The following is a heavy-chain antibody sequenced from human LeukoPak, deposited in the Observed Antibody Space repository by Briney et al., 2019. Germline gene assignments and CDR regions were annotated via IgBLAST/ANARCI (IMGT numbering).Heavy chain of an antibody. CDR2: INPNTNGI. D-gene: IGHD5-12*01. Sequence: AASVKVSCKASGYTISDYFMHWVRQAPGQGLEWMGWINPNTNGINYAQKSKGRVVMTRDTSINTAYMELRSLTSDDTAIYYCASARYSGHEPFDFWGQGTLVTVST. V-gene: IGHV1-2*02. J-gene: IGHJ4*02. CDR3: ASARYSGHEPFDF. CDR1: GYTISDYF.